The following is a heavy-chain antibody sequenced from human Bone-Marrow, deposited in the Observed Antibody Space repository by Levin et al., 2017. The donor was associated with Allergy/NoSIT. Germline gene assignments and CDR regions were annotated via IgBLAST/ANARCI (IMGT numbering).Heavy chain of an antibody. CDR1: GFTFSIYG. V-gene: IGHV3-30*18. D-gene: IGHD6-13*01. CDR3: AKETGYASRRDFDY. CDR2: ISYDGSNT. J-gene: IGHJ4*02. Sequence: AGGSLRLSCVASGFTFSIYGMHWVRQAPGKGLECVAVISYDGSNTYYADSVKGRFTIFRDNSKNTLFLQMNSLRAEDTAVYYCAKETGYASRRDFDYWGQGTLVTVSS.